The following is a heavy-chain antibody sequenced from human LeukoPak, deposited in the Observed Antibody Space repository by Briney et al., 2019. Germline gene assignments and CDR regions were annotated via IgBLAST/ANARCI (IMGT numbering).Heavy chain of an antibody. Sequence: ASVKVSCKASGGTFSSYAISWVRQAPGQGLEWMGGLIPIFGTANYAQKFQGRVTITADESTSTAYMELSSLRSEDTAVYYCARDSGGGSYLSGHAFDIWGQGTMVTVSS. CDR3: ARDSGGGSYLSGHAFDI. D-gene: IGHD1-26*01. V-gene: IGHV1-69*13. CDR1: GGTFSSYA. CDR2: LIPIFGTA. J-gene: IGHJ3*02.